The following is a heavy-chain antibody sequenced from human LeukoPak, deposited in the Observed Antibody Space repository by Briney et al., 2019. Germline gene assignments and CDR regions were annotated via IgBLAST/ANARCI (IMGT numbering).Heavy chain of an antibody. J-gene: IGHJ5*02. D-gene: IGHD6-13*01. CDR2: MNPNSGNT. CDR1: GYTFTSYD. Sequence: GASVKVSCKASGYTFTSYDINWVRQATGQGLEWMGWMNPNSGNTGYAQKFQGRVTMTRNTSISTAYMELGSLRSEDTAVYYCARGRSSSWANWFDPWGQGTLVAVSS. CDR3: ARGRSSSWANWFDP. V-gene: IGHV1-8*01.